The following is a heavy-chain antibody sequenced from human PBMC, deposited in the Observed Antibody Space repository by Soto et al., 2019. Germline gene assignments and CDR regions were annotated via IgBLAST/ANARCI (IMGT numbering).Heavy chain of an antibody. D-gene: IGHD3-22*01. CDR1: GGTFSSYA. CDR3: AREPHPYYYDSSGYYGWVY. J-gene: IGHJ4*02. V-gene: IGHV1-69*13. CDR2: IIPIFGTA. Sequence: SVKVSCKASGGTFSSYAICWVRQAPGQGLEWMGGIIPIFGTANYAQKFQGRVTITADESTSTAYMELSSLRSEDTAVYYCAREPHPYYYDSSGYYGWVYWGQGTLVTVSS.